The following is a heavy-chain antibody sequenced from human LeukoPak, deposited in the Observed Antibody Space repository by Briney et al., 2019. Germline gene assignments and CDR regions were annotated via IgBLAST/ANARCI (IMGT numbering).Heavy chain of an antibody. CDR2: IRYDGSNK. CDR3: ARVGGVVVAAPGRYFDY. Sequence: GGSLRLSCAASGFTFSSYGMHWVRQAPGKGLEWVAFIRYDGSNKYYADSVKGRFTISRDNSKNTLYLQMNSLRAEDTAVYYCARVGGVVVAAPGRYFDYWGQGTLVTVSS. CDR1: GFTFSSYG. J-gene: IGHJ4*02. D-gene: IGHD2-15*01. V-gene: IGHV3-30*02.